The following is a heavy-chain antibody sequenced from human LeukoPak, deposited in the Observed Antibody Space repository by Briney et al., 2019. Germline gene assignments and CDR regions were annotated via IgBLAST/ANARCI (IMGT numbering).Heavy chain of an antibody. CDR1: GFTFSSYA. CDR3: ARDQVKYCSSTSCYPSAMDV. CDR2: ISYDGSNK. J-gene: IGHJ6*02. V-gene: IGHV3-30-3*01. Sequence: GGSLRLSCAASGFTFSSYAMPWVRQAPGKGLEWVAVISYDGSNKYYADSVKGRFTISRDNSKNTLYPQMNSLRAEDTAVYYCARDQVKYCSSTSCYPSAMDVWGQGTTVTVSS. D-gene: IGHD2-2*01.